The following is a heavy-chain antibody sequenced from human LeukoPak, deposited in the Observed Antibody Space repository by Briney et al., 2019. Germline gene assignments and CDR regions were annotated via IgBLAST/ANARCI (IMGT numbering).Heavy chain of an antibody. CDR2: IYYSGST. CDR1: GGSISSGDYY. CDR3: AGAVNYDFWSGYYP. Sequence: SETLSLTCTVSGGSISSGDYYWSWIRQPPGKGLEWIGYIYYSGSTYYNPSLKSRVTISVDTSKNQFSLKLSSVTAADTAVYYCAGAVNYDFWSGYYPWGQGTLVTVSS. D-gene: IGHD3-3*01. J-gene: IGHJ4*02. V-gene: IGHV4-30-4*08.